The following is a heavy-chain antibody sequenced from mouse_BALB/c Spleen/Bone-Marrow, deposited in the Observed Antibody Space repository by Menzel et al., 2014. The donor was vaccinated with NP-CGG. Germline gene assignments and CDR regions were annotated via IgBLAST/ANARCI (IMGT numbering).Heavy chain of an antibody. Sequence: QVQLKESGAELVRPGSSVKISCKASGYAFSSYWMNWVKQRPGQGLEGIGQIYPGDGDTNYNGKFKGKTTLTADKSSSTAYMQLSSLTSEDSAVYFCARRGYYGSSYYFDYWGQGTTLTVSS. CDR1: GYAFSSYW. J-gene: IGHJ2*01. V-gene: IGHV1-80*01. D-gene: IGHD1-1*01. CDR3: ARRGYYGSSYYFDY. CDR2: IYPGDGDT.